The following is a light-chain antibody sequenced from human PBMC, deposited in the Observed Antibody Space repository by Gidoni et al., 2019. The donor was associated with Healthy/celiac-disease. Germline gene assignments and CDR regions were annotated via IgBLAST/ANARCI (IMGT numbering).Light chain of an antibody. CDR3: QVWDSSSDHPGV. J-gene: IGLJ3*02. V-gene: IGLV3-21*04. CDR2: YDS. CDR1: NIGSKS. Sequence: SYVLTPPPPVSVAPGKTARITCGGNNIGSKSVHWYQQKPGQAPVLVIYYDSDRPSGIPERFSGSNSGNTATLTISRVEAGDEADYYCQVWDSSSDHPGVFGGGTKLTVL.